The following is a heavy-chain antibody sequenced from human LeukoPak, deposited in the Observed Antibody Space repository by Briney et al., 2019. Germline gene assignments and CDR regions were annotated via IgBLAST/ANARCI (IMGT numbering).Heavy chain of an antibody. CDR2: ISYDGSNK. Sequence: GGSLRLSCAASGFTFSSYGMHWVRQAPGKGLEWVAVISYDGSNKYYADSVKGRFTISRDYSKNTLYLQMNSLRAEDTAVYYCAKAYCSSTSCYLDYRGQGTLVTVFS. CDR1: GFTFSSYG. V-gene: IGHV3-30*18. D-gene: IGHD2-2*01. J-gene: IGHJ4*02. CDR3: AKAYCSSTSCYLDY.